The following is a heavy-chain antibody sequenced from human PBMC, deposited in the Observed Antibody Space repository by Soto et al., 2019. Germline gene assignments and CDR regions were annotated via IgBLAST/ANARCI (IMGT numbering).Heavy chain of an antibody. Sequence: PGGSLRLSCAASGFTFSSYAINWVRQAPGKGLEWVSSISASGGSTYYADSVKGRFTIFRDNSKDTLYLQMNSLRAEDTAIYYCATDVVVLPAAIDYYYFMDVWGKGTTVTVSS. V-gene: IGHV3-23*01. CDR1: GFTFSSYA. CDR3: ATDVVVLPAAIDYYYFMDV. CDR2: ISASGGST. J-gene: IGHJ6*03. D-gene: IGHD2-2*01.